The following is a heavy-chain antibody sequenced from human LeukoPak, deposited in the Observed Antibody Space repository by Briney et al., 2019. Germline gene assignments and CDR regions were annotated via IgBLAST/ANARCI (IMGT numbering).Heavy chain of an antibody. CDR1: GFTFSDYY. J-gene: IGHJ4*02. V-gene: IGHV3-11*06. D-gene: IGHD2-15*01. CDR3: ARDMGHGSGGSCYDY. Sequence: GGSPRLSCAASGFTFSDYYMSWIRQAPGKGLEWVSYISSSSYTNYADSVKGRFTISRDNAKNSLYLQMNSLRAEDTAVYYCARDMGHGSGGSCYDYWGQGTLVTVSS. CDR2: ISSSSYT.